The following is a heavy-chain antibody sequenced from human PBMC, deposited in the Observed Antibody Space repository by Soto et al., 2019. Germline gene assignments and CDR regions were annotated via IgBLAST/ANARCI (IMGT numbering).Heavy chain of an antibody. V-gene: IGHV6-1*01. CDR1: GDSVSSNSAA. D-gene: IGHD3-22*01. Sequence: PSQTLSLTCAISGDSVSSNSAAWNWIRQSPSRGLEWLGRTYYRSKWYNDYAVSVKSRITINPDTSMNQFSLQLNSVTPEDTAVYYCARVGYYDSSGYYPLVYWGQGTLVTVSS. CDR2: TYYRSKWYN. CDR3: ARVGYYDSSGYYPLVY. J-gene: IGHJ4*02.